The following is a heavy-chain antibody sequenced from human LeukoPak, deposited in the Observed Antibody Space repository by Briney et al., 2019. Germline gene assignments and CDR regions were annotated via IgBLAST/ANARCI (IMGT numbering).Heavy chain of an antibody. J-gene: IGHJ5*01. CDR1: GDSVSDFY. CDR3: VLAPNSNWFDF. D-gene: IGHD2-8*01. CDR2: FHYTGSS. V-gene: IGHV4-59*08. Sequence: PSETLSLTCSVSGDSVSDFYWNWIRQSPWKGLEWIGNFHYTGSSNYNPSLESRVTMSIDRSRKQFFLRLNSVTAADTAVYYCVLAPNSNWFDFWGQGTLVTVSS.